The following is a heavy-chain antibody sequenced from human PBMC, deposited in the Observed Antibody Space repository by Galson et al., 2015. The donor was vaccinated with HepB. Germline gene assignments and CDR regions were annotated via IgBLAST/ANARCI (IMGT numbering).Heavy chain of an antibody. V-gene: IGHV4-39*01. Sequence: SETLSLTCTVSVGSISSSSYYWGWIRQPPGKGLEWIGNMYYSGSTYYTPSLESRITISVDTSKNQFSLKLSSVTAADTAVYYCARGPGYFDLWGRGTLVTVSS. CDR3: ARGPGYFDL. CDR1: VGSISSSSYY. J-gene: IGHJ2*01. CDR2: MYYSGST.